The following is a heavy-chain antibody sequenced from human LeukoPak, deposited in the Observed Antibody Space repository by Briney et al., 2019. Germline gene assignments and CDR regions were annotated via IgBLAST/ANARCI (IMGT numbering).Heavy chain of an antibody. Sequence: PSETLSLTCAVYGGSFSGYYWSWIRQPPGKGLEWIGEINHSGSTNYNPSLKSRVTISVDTSKNQFSLKLSSVTAADTAVYYCASTLRRKQLVPGWAGYYYMDVWGKGTTVTVSS. J-gene: IGHJ6*03. D-gene: IGHD6-6*01. CDR1: GGSFSGYY. V-gene: IGHV4-34*01. CDR3: ASTLRRKQLVPGWAGYYYMDV. CDR2: INHSGST.